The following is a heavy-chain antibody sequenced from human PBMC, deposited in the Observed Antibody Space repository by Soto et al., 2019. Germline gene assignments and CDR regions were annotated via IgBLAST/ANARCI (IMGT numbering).Heavy chain of an antibody. CDR2: FRSKAYGGTT. CDR3: TSYGYYYYYYYGMDV. V-gene: IGHV3-49*03. D-gene: IGHD5-18*01. CDR1: GFTFGDYA. Sequence: SLRLSGTASGFTFGDYAMSWFRQAPGKGLEWVGLFRSKAYGGTTEYAASVKGRFTSSRDDSKSISYLQMNSLKTEDTAVYYCTSYGYYYYYYYGMDVWGQGTTVTVSS. J-gene: IGHJ6*02.